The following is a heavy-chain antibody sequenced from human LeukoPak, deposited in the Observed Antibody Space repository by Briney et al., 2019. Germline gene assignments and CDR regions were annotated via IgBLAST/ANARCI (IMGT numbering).Heavy chain of an antibody. J-gene: IGHJ4*02. CDR1: SASITSSPYF. Sequence: SETLSLTCTVSSASITSSPYFWGWIRQSPGKGLEWIGSISYSGTTYYNPSLKSRVTISVDTSKNQFSLKLSSVTAADTAVYYCARGRAFFDWGQGTLVTVSS. V-gene: IGHV4-39*01. D-gene: IGHD3-3*02. CDR2: ISYSGTT. CDR3: ARGRAFFD.